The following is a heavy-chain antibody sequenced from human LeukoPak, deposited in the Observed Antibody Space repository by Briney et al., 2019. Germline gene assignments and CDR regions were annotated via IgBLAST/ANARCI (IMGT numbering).Heavy chain of an antibody. Sequence: PGGSLRLSCAASGFTFSTYNMNWVRQAPGKGLEWVGRIKSKTDGGTTDYAAPVKGRFTISRDDSKNTLYLQMNSLKTEDTAVYYCTTQDYVWGSYRYRDAPFDYWGQGTLVTVSS. CDR3: TTQDYVWGSYRYRDAPFDY. J-gene: IGHJ4*02. V-gene: IGHV3-15*07. D-gene: IGHD3-16*02. CDR1: GFTFSTYN. CDR2: IKSKTDGGTT.